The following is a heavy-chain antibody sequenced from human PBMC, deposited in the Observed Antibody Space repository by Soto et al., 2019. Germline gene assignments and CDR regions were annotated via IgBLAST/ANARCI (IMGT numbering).Heavy chain of an antibody. CDR3: ASSSLYGMDV. CDR1: GVTIRGYY. CDR2: IYYTGGT. Sequence: KTSETLSLTCNVSGVTIRGYYWNWIRQPPGKTLEWIGSIYYTGGTNYNPSLKSRVTISVDTSKNHFSLKVGSVTAAATAVYYCASSSLYGMDVWGQGTTVTVSS. J-gene: IGHJ6*02. V-gene: IGHV4-59*08.